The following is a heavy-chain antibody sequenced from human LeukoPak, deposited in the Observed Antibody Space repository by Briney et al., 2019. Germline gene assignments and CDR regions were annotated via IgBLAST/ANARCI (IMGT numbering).Heavy chain of an antibody. Sequence: PGGSLRLSCAATGFTFTSYWMNWVRQAPGKGLLWVSRSNTDGSITRYVDSVKGRFTISRDNAKNTVYLQMNSLRGEDTAVYYCERQGYSSGDMDVWGKGTTVTVSS. J-gene: IGHJ6*03. CDR2: SNTDGSIT. CDR1: GFTFTSYW. CDR3: ERQGYSSGDMDV. D-gene: IGHD6-19*01. V-gene: IGHV3-74*01.